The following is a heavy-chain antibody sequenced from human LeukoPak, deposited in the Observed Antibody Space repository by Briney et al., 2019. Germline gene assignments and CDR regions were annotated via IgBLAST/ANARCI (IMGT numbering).Heavy chain of an antibody. CDR2: IYSSGST. D-gene: IGHD6-13*01. J-gene: IGHJ4*02. Sequence: PSQTLSLTCTVSGGSISSGGYYWSWIRQPAGKGLEWIGHIYSSGSTNYNPSLKSRVTMSVDTSKNQFSLHLRFVTAADTAVYYCARRVHSSSWSSYFDYWGQETLVTVSS. CDR3: ARRVHSSSWSSYFDY. V-gene: IGHV4-61*09. CDR1: GGSISSGGYY.